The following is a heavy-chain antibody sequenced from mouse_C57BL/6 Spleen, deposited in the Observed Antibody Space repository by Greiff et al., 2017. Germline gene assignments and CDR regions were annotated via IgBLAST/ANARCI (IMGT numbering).Heavy chain of an antibody. CDR2: IYIGNGYT. V-gene: IGHV1-58*01. CDR1: GYTFTSYG. D-gene: IGHD1-1*01. Sequence: VQLQQSGAELVRPGSSVKMSCKTSGYTFTSYGINWVKQRPGQGLEWIGYIYIGNGYTAYNEKFKGKATLTSDTSSSTAYMQLSSLTSEDSAIYFCARSEDYDYAMDYWGQGTSVTVSS. J-gene: IGHJ4*01. CDR3: ARSEDYDYAMDY.